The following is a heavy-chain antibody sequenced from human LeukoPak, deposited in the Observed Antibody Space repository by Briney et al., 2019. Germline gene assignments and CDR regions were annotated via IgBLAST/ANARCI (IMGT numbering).Heavy chain of an antibody. CDR2: ISGGGGST. V-gene: IGHV3-23*01. CDR3: ARTPGHSSSWYSDF. J-gene: IGHJ4*02. Sequence: GSLRLSCAASGFTFSSYAMSWVRQVPGKGLEWVSGISGGGGSTYYADSVKGRFTISRDSSKNTLSLQMNSPRAEDTAVYYCARTPGHSSSWYSDFWGQGTLVTVSS. CDR1: GFTFSSYA. D-gene: IGHD6-13*01.